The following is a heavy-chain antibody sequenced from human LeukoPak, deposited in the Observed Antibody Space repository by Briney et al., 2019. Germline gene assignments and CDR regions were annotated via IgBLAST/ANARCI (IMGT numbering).Heavy chain of an antibody. D-gene: IGHD6-6*01. CDR3: AREWSSSGSKKVGMDV. V-gene: IGHV3-21*01. Sequence: GGSLRLSCAASGFTFSGYSMNWVRQAPGKGLEWVSSISSSSSYIYYADSVKGRFTISRDNAKNSLYLQMNSLRAGDTAVYYCAREWSSSGSKKVGMDVWGQGTTVTVSS. CDR2: ISSSSSYI. CDR1: GFTFSGYS. J-gene: IGHJ6*02.